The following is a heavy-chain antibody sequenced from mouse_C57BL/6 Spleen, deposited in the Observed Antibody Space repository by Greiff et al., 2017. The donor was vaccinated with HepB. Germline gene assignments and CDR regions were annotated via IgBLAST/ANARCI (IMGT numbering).Heavy chain of an antibody. J-gene: IGHJ2*01. D-gene: IGHD2-4*01. V-gene: IGHV1-52*01. CDR1: GYTFTSYW. Sequence: QVQLQQPGAELVRPGSSVKLSCKASGYTFTSYWMHWVKQRPIQGLEWIGNIDPSDSETHYNQKFKDKATLTVDKSSSTAYMQLSSLTSEDSAVYYCARGGYYDYFDYWGQGTTLTVSS. CDR3: ARGGYYDYFDY. CDR2: IDPSDSET.